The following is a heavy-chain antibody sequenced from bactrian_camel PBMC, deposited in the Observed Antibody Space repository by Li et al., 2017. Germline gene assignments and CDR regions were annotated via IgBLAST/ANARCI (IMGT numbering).Heavy chain of an antibody. V-gene: IGHV3-2*01. J-gene: IGHJ4*01. CDR2: IYSDGGNA. D-gene: IGHD6*01. CDR1: GYTVSPYY. CDR3: ATQRSWSTGAYAANY. Sequence: VQLVESGGDLVQPGGSLRLSCSVSGYTVSPYYMTWVRQAPGKGLEWVSSIYSDGGNAFYTDSAKGRFTISLDNAKNTVYLQMNSLQSEDTAVYYCATQRSWSTGAYAANYWGQGTQVTVS.